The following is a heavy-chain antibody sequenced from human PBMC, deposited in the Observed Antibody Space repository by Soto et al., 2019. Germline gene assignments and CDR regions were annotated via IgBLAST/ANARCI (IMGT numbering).Heavy chain of an antibody. V-gene: IGHV4-59*01. CDR3: ARGGAGYSSSLVFDY. CDR1: GGSISSYY. Sequence: SETLSLTCTVSGGSISSYYWSWIRQPPGKGLEWIGYIYYSGSTNYNPSLKSRVTISVDTSKNQFSLKLSSVTAADTAVYYWARGGAGYSSSLVFDYWGQGTLVTVSS. D-gene: IGHD6-6*01. CDR2: IYYSGST. J-gene: IGHJ4*02.